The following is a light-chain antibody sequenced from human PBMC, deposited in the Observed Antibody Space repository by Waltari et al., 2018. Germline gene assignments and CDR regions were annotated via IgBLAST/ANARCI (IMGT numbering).Light chain of an antibody. V-gene: IGLV1-40*01. J-gene: IGLJ3*02. CDR1: SSNIGPGYD. Sequence: QSVLTQTPSVSGAPGQRVIISCTGSSSNIGPGYDVHWYQQLPGTAPKLLISCNNNRPSGVPDRFFGSKSGTSASLAITGLQAEDEADYYCQSYDSSLSHWVFGGGTKLTVL. CDR3: QSYDSSLSHWV. CDR2: CNN.